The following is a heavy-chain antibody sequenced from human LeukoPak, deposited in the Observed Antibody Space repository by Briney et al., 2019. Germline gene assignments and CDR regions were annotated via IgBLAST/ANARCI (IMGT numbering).Heavy chain of an antibody. CDR2: ISGSGPNT. V-gene: IGHV3-23*01. J-gene: IGHJ3*01. CDR1: GFTFSTYA. CDR3: AKHLPYCSGGSCQRAFDV. D-gene: IGHD2-15*01. Sequence: PGGSLRLSCAASGFTFSTYAMSWVRQAPGKGLEWVSVISGSGPNTYYADSVKGRFTISRDNSKNTLYLQMNSLRAEDTALYYCAKHLPYCSGGSCQRAFDVWGQGTMVTVSS.